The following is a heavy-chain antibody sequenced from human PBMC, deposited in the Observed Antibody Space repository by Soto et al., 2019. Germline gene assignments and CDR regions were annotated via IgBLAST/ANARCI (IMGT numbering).Heavy chain of an antibody. Sequence: QVQLQESGPGLVKPSETLSLTCTVSGGSISSYYWSWIRQPPGKGLEWTGYIYYSGNTNYNPSLKSRATISVDTSKNQFSLKLTSLPAADTAVYYCARHRRPGGSYWYGVDSWGQGTLVTVSS. D-gene: IGHD2-21*02. CDR2: IYYSGNT. J-gene: IGHJ4*02. V-gene: IGHV4-59*08. CDR1: GGSISSYY. CDR3: ARHRRPGGSYWYGVDS.